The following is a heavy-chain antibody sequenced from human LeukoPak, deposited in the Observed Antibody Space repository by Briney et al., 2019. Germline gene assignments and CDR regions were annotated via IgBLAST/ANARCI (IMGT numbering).Heavy chain of an antibody. Sequence: SETLSLNCTVSGYSISSGYCLGWIRQPPGKGLEWIGSIYHSGSTYYNPSLKSQVTISVDTSKNQFSLKLTSVTAADTAVYYCARDRLLPDFWSGYYVDYWGQGTLVTVSS. J-gene: IGHJ4*02. D-gene: IGHD3-3*01. CDR2: IYHSGST. CDR1: GYSISSGYC. V-gene: IGHV4-38-2*02. CDR3: ARDRLLPDFWSGYYVDY.